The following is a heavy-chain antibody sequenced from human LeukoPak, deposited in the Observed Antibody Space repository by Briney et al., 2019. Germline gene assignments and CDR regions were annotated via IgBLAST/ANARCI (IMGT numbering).Heavy chain of an antibody. D-gene: IGHD2/OR15-2a*01. V-gene: IGHV4-39*01. CDR2: IYYSGST. J-gene: IGHJ5*02. CDR1: GGSISSSSYY. CDR3: ARLITVNDWFDP. Sequence: PSETLSLTCTVSGGSISSSSYYWGWIRQPPGKGPEWIGSIYYSGSTYYNPSLKSRVTISVDTSKNQFSLKLSSVTAADTAVYYCARLITVNDWFDPWGQGTLVTVSS.